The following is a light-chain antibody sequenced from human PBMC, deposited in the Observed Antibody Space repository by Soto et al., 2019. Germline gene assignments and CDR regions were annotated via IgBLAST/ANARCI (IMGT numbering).Light chain of an antibody. CDR1: QSVRDN. V-gene: IGKV3-15*01. CDR2: GGS. CDR3: QQYLNWPT. J-gene: IGKJ2*01. Sequence: EIVLKQSPATLSVSPGERVTLSCSASQSVRDNLAWYQRKPGQAPRLLMYGGSNRVTGRPARVRGSGSGTEFTLTIISLQNEDFAGYYCQQYLNWPTLGQGTK.